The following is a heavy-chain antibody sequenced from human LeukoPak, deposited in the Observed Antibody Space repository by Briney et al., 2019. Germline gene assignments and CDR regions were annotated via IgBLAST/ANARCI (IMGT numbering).Heavy chain of an antibody. Sequence: GGSLRLSCAASGFTFSSYAMHWVRQAPGKGLEWVAVISYDGSNKYYADSAKGRFTISRDNSKNTLYLQMNSLRAEDTAVYYCADNLSRWGQGTLVTVSS. CDR3: ADNLSR. V-gene: IGHV3-30-3*01. J-gene: IGHJ4*02. CDR1: GFTFSSYA. CDR2: ISYDGSNK. D-gene: IGHD1-1*01.